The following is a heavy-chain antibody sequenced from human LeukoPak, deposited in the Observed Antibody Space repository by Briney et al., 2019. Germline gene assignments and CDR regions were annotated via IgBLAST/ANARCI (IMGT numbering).Heavy chain of an antibody. D-gene: IGHD2-15*01. CDR1: GGSFSGYY. Sequence: SETLSLTCAVYGGSFSGYYWSWVRQPPGKGLEWIGEINHSGSTNYNPSLKSRVTISVDTSKNQFSLKLSSVTAADTAVYYCARWVVAADYYYYMDVWGKGTTVTVSS. CDR2: INHSGST. CDR3: ARWVVAADYYYYMDV. V-gene: IGHV4-34*01. J-gene: IGHJ6*03.